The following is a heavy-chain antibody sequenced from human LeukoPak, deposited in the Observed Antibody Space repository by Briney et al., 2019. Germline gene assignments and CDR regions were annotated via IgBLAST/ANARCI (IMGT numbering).Heavy chain of an antibody. V-gene: IGHV1-18*01. CDR1: GYTFIRYG. Sequence: ASVKVSCKASGYTFIRYGFSWVRQAPGQGLEWMGWISAYNGDTNYAQKVQGRVTMTTDTSTTTAYMELRSLRSDDTAVYYCARDQGNGYLGDYWGQGTLVNVSS. CDR2: ISAYNGDT. J-gene: IGHJ4*02. D-gene: IGHD3-22*01. CDR3: ARDQGNGYLGDY.